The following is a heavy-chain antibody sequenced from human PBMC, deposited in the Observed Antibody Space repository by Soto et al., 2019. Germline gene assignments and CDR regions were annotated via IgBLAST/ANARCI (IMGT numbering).Heavy chain of an antibody. V-gene: IGHV4-59*11. J-gene: IGHJ5*02. CDR3: ARGGIAARKGRWFDP. D-gene: IGHD6-6*01. CDR1: GGSISSHY. CDR2: IHYSGST. Sequence: QVQLQESGPGLVKPSETLSLTCTVSGGSISSHYWAWIRQPPGKGLEWIGYIHYSGSTNYNASLKSTVTISVDTSKNQFSLKLRSVTAADTAVYYCARGGIAARKGRWFDPWGQGTLVTVSS.